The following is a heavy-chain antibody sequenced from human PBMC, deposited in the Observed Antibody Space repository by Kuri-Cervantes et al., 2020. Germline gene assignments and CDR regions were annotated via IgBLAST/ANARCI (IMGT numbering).Heavy chain of an antibody. J-gene: IGHJ4*02. CDR1: GYTFTGNY. V-gene: IGHV1-2*02. D-gene: IGHD4-23*01. Sequence: ASVKVSCKASGYTFTGNYIHWVRQAPGQGLEWMGWINPNSGDTNYAQKFQGRVTMTRDTSTSTAYMELRSLRSDDTAVYYCASGKGGRFFDYWGQGTLVTVSS. CDR2: INPNSGDT. CDR3: ASGKGGRFFDY.